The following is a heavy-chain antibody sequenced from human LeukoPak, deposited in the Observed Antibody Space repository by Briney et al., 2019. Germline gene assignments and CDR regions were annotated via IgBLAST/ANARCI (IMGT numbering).Heavy chain of an antibody. CDR3: AKGQGYCSGGSCYYMDV. CDR1: GFTVSSNY. Sequence: PGGSLRLSCAASGFTVSSNYMSWVRQAPGKGLEWVSVIYSGGSTYYADSVKGRFTISRDNSKNTLYLQMNSLRAEDTAVYYCAKGQGYCSGGSCYYMDVWGKGTTVTISS. CDR2: IYSGGST. J-gene: IGHJ6*03. D-gene: IGHD2-15*01. V-gene: IGHV3-66*01.